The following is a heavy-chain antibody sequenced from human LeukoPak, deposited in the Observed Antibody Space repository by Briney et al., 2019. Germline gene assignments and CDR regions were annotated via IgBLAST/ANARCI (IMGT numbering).Heavy chain of an antibody. CDR1: GFTFSSYW. CDR2: IKSAGSSI. Sequence: GGSLRLACAASGFTFSSYWMHWVRQAPGKGLVWVSRIKSAGSSIMYADSVKGRFTISRDNAKNSLYLQMNSLRAEDTALYYCARYPGMTTDDYFDYWGQGTLVTVSS. D-gene: IGHD1-1*01. CDR3: ARYPGMTTDDYFDY. J-gene: IGHJ4*02. V-gene: IGHV3-74*03.